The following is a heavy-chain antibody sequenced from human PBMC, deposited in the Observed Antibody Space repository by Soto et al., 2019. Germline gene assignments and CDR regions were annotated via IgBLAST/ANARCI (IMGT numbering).Heavy chain of an antibody. CDR3: AREYYYDSSGYDY. Sequence: ASVKVSCKASGGTFSSYTISWVRQAPGQGLEWMGRIIPILGIANYAQKFQGRVTITADKSTSTAYMELSSLRSEDTAVYYCAREYYYDSSGYDYWGQGTLVTVSS. D-gene: IGHD3-22*01. V-gene: IGHV1-69*04. CDR2: IIPILGIA. CDR1: GGTFSSYT. J-gene: IGHJ4*02.